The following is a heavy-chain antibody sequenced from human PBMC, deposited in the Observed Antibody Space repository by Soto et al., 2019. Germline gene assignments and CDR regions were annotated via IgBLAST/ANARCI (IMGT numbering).Heavy chain of an antibody. CDR1: GYDFNTYW. Sequence: EFMKTSFKGSGYDFNTYWIGWARQIPGKGLELMGIIYPGDSDTRYRPSFQGQVTISADKSVNTAYLQWSSLKAPDTAMYYCARSVGPEYYFHYWGQGTQVTVSS. CDR2: IYPGDSDT. V-gene: IGHV5-51*01. J-gene: IGHJ4*02. CDR3: ARSVGPEYYFHY.